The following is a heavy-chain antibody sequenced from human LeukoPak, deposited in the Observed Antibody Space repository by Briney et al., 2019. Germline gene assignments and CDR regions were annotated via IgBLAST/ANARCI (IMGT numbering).Heavy chain of an antibody. J-gene: IGHJ3*02. CDR1: GYTFINYG. CDR3: ARVRDSSSWTDAFDI. D-gene: IGHD6-13*01. CDR2: ISAYNGNT. V-gene: IGHV1-18*01. Sequence: ASVKVSCKASGYTFINYGITWVRQAPGQGLEWMGWISAYNGNTNYAQKLQGRVTMTTDTSTSTAYMELRSLRSDDTAVYYCARVRDSSSWTDAFDIWGQGTMVTVSS.